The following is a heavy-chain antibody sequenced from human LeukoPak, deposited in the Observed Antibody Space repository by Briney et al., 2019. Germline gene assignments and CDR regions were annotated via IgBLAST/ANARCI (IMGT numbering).Heavy chain of an antibody. J-gene: IGHJ4*02. V-gene: IGHV1-18*01. CDR3: AIGIAAAGSFDY. Sequence: ASVKVSCKASGYTFTSYGISWVRQAPGQGLEWMGWISAYNGNTNYAQKLQGSVTMTTDTSTSTAYMELRSLRSDDTAVYYCAIGIAAAGSFDYWGQGTLVTVSS. CDR1: GYTFTSYG. D-gene: IGHD6-13*01. CDR2: ISAYNGNT.